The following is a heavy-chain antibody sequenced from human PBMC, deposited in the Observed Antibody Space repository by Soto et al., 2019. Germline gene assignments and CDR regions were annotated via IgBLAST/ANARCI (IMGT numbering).Heavy chain of an antibody. Sequence: ASVKVSCKASGYTFTSYDINWVRHATGQGLEWMGWMNANSGNTGYAQKFQGRVTMTRNTSISTAYMELSSLRSEDTAVYYCATGTSLRLVSYGMGVWGQGTTVTVSS. CDR1: GYTFTSYD. CDR3: ATGTSLRLVSYGMGV. D-gene: IGHD1-1*01. V-gene: IGHV1-8*01. CDR2: MNANSGNT. J-gene: IGHJ6*02.